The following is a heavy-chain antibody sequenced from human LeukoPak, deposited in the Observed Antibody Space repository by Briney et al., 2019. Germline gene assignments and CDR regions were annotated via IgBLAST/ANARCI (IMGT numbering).Heavy chain of an antibody. D-gene: IGHD6-13*01. Sequence: GGSLRLSCAASGFTVSSNPMSWVRQAPGKGLEWVSVIYRGGNTYYADSMKGRFTISRDNSKNTLYLQMNSLRAEDTAVYYCPSLTQQLVFLNWGQDTLVTVSS. CDR3: PSLTQQLVFLN. CDR2: IYRGGNT. CDR1: GFTVSSNP. J-gene: IGHJ1*01. V-gene: IGHV3-53*01.